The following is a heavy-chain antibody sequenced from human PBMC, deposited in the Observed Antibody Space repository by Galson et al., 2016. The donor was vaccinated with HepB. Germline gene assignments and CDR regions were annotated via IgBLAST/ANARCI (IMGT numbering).Heavy chain of an antibody. CDR1: GYTFTSYG. V-gene: IGHV1-18*01. CDR3: ARDWYDWNHRHGMDV. D-gene: IGHD1-1*01. J-gene: IGHJ6*02. CDR2: ISVHNGKT. Sequence: SVKVSCKATGYTFTSYGISWVRQAPGQGLEWMGWISVHNGKTNYAQRLQGRVTMTTDTSTSTAYMEPRGLRSEDTAVYYCARDWYDWNHRHGMDVWGQGTTVTVSS.